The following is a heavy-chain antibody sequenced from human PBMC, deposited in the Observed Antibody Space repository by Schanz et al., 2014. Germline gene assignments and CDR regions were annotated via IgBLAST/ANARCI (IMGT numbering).Heavy chain of an antibody. D-gene: IGHD7-27*01. Sequence: EVQLVESGGGLVQPGGSLRLSCAASEFAFGAYWMTWVRQAPGKGLEWVANIDPDGLGINYIDSVKGRFTISRDNAENSLYLQMNNVRAEDTGVYYCARLSWGRVSWGQGTLVTVSS. V-gene: IGHV3-7*01. CDR1: EFAFGAYW. CDR3: ARLSWGRVS. J-gene: IGHJ5*02. CDR2: IDPDGLGI.